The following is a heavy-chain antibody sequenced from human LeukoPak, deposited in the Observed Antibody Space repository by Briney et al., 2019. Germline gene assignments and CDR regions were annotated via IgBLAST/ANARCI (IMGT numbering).Heavy chain of an antibody. J-gene: IGHJ4*02. D-gene: IGHD3-3*01. CDR2: INTYNGNT. CDR1: GYTFNSYV. V-gene: IGHV1-18*01. Sequence: ASAKVSCKASGYTFNSYVISWVRQAPGQGLEWMGWINTYNGNTNYAQKLQGRVTMTTDTSTSTAYMELRSLRSDDRAMYYCARTRAGDFWSGYYGIDYWGQGTLVTVSS. CDR3: ARTRAGDFWSGYYGIDY.